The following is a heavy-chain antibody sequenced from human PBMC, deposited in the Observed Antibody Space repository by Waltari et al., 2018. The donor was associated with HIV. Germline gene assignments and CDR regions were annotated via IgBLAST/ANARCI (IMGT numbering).Heavy chain of an antibody. D-gene: IGHD3-22*01. J-gene: IGHJ3*02. CDR2: IYYSGST. Sequence: QLQLQESGPGLVKPSETLSLTCTVSGGSISSSSYYCGWIRPPPGKGLEWIGSIYYSGSTYYNPSLKSRVTISVDTSKNQFSLKLSSVTAADTAVYYCARHYYDSSGYYHHAFDIWGQGTMVAVSS. CDR1: GGSISSSSYY. CDR3: ARHYYDSSGYYHHAFDI. V-gene: IGHV4-39*01.